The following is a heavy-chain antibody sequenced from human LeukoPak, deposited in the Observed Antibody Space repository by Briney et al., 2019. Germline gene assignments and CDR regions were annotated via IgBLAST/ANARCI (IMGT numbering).Heavy chain of an antibody. CDR3: ARVRAYSDFVGNFDL. D-gene: IGHD4-11*01. V-gene: IGHV4-4*07. CDR2: IWATGST. Sequence: PSETLSLTCTVSGGSISSHYWSWIRQPAGKRLEWVGRIWATGSTVDNPSFRSRLTLSIDRSKSQLSLKLTSMTAADSAVYYCARVRAYSDFVGNFDLWGNGIPVTVSS. J-gene: IGHJ2*01. CDR1: GGSISSHY.